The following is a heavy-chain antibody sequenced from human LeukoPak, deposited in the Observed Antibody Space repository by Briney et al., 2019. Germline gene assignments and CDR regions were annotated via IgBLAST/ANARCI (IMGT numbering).Heavy chain of an antibody. V-gene: IGHV4-30-4*01. CDR2: FYYRGTA. CDR1: GGSINIGDNT. D-gene: IGHD3-16*01. CDR3: ARIQGNGAYGWDYFDY. J-gene: IGHJ4*02. Sequence: SQTLSLTCTVSGGSINIGDNTWIWIRHPQGKGRMGFGFFYYRGTAYYNPSLKSRVTLSIDTSKNQFSLKVNSVTAADTAVYFCARIQGNGAYGWDYFDYWGQGLPVTVSS.